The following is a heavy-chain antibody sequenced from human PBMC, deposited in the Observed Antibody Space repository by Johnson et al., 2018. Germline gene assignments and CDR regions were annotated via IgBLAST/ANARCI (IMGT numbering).Heavy chain of an antibody. CDR1: GGSISNYH. Sequence: QVQLQESGPGLVKASETLALTCTVSGGSISNYHWNWVRQPPGMALEWIGYIYYNGNTKYNPSLESRVTISIDTTKNQFSLQLNSVPAPDTAVYYCASANPSTVVPGNYGMHVWGQGTTVSVSS. V-gene: IGHV4-59*01. CDR2: IYYNGNT. J-gene: IGHJ6*02. CDR3: ASANPSTVVPGNYGMHV. D-gene: IGHD2-15*01.